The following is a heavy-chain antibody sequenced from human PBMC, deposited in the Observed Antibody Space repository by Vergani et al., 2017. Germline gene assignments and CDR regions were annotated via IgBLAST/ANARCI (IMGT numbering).Heavy chain of an antibody. CDR2: IKCTFDRGTT. Sequence: EVQLVESGGGIVKPGGSLRLSCVASGFSFRNAWMNWVRRTPGKGLEWVGRIKCTFDRGTTDYAAAVKGRFTIARNDSKNTLFLKMNGLKTKDIVVYYCTTDPQYCGDGSCYWRKDHQDYGMDVWGQGTTVTVSS. CDR3: TTDPQYCGDGSCYWRKDHQDYGMDV. V-gene: IGHV3-15*07. D-gene: IGHD2-21*01. J-gene: IGHJ6*02. CDR1: GFSFRNAW.